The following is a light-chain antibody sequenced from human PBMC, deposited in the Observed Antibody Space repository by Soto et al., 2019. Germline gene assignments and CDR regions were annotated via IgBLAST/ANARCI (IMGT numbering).Light chain of an antibody. CDR2: AAS. V-gene: IGKV3-11*01. CDR1: QSVSSY. Sequence: IVFTQAPATLSLSPGERATLSCRASQSVSSYLAWYHQKPGQAPRLLIYAASTRATGIPVRFSGSGSETEFTLTISSLQTEDFATYDCQQSYSTPPWTFVQGTKVDIK. J-gene: IGKJ1*01. CDR3: QQSYSTPPWT.